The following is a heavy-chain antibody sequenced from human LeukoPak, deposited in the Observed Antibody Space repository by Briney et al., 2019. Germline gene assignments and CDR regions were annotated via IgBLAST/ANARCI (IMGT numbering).Heavy chain of an antibody. CDR3: ARSSRKGERGGLDY. J-gene: IGHJ4*02. V-gene: IGHV3-30*02. CDR1: GFTFSSYG. Sequence: PGGSLRLSCAASGFTFSSYGMHWARQAPGKGLEWVAFIRYDGSNKYYADSVKGRFTISRDNSKNTLYLQMNSLRAEDTAVYYCARSSRKGERGGLDYWGQGTLVTVSS. CDR2: IRYDGSNK. D-gene: IGHD1-14*01.